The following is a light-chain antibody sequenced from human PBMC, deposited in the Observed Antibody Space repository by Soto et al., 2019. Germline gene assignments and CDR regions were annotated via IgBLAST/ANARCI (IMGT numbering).Light chain of an antibody. V-gene: IGKV2-30*01. CDR3: MQGTYWPYT. J-gene: IGKJ2*01. CDR1: QSLLYSDGNTY. CDR2: SVS. Sequence: EVVMTQSPLSLPVTIGQPASISCRSSQSLLYSDGNTYLIWYQQRPGRSPRRLVYSVSNRDSGVPDRFSGSGSGTDFTLKIDRVEAEDVGLYYCMQGTYWPYTFGQGTKLEI.